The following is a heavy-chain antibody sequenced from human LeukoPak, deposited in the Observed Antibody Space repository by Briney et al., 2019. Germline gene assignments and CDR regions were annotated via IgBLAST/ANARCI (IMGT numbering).Heavy chain of an antibody. CDR2: ITRSSIYT. CDR3: VRALYDGSGYYSHFDY. Sequence: NPGGSLRLSCAASGFTLSNAWMNWVRQAPGKGLEWVSSITRSSIYTYYADSVKGRFTISRDNAKKSLYLQMNSLRTEDTAVYYCVRALYDGSGYYSHFDYWGQGTLVTVSS. CDR1: GFTLSNAW. V-gene: IGHV3-21*01. J-gene: IGHJ4*02. D-gene: IGHD3-22*01.